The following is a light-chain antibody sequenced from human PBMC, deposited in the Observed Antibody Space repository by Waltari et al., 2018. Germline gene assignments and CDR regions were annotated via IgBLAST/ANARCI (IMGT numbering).Light chain of an antibody. CDR2: EVR. V-gene: IGLV2-14*01. CDR1: SSDVRAYDY. CDR3: TSYTTSRTWV. J-gene: IGLJ3*02. Sequence: TIFCTGTSSDVRAYDYVSWYQQKPGKAPQLIIYEVRDRPPGVPNRFSGSKSGYTAFLTISGLQAEDEADYYCTSYTTSRTWVFGGGTKLTVL.